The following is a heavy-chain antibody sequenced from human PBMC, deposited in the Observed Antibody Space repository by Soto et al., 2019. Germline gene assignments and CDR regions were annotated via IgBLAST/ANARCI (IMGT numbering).Heavy chain of an antibody. D-gene: IGHD2-2*01. CDR1: GGTFSSYA. J-gene: IGHJ6*02. CDR2: IIPIFGTA. V-gene: IGHV1-69*01. CDR3: ARAYCSSTSCYGVDYYYYGMDV. Sequence: QVQLVQSGAEVKKPGSSVKVSCKASGGTFSSYAISWVRQAPGQGREWMGGIIPIFGTANYAQKFQGRVTITADESTSTAYMELSSLRSEDTAVYYCARAYCSSTSCYGVDYYYYGMDVWGQGTTVTVSS.